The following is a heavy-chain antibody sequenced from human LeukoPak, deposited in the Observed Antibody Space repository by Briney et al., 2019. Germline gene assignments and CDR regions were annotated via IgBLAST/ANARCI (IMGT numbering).Heavy chain of an antibody. CDR3: ARACGGSCYYVGVNYYGMDV. CDR2: IYYSGST. V-gene: IGHV4-39*01. CDR1: GGSISSSSYY. D-gene: IGHD2-15*01. J-gene: IGHJ6*02. Sequence: PETLSLTCTVSGGSISSSSYYWGWIRQPPGKGLEWIGSIYYSGSTYYNPSLKSRVTISVDTSKNQFSLKLSSVTAADTAVYYCARACGGSCYYVGVNYYGMDVWGQGTTVTVSS.